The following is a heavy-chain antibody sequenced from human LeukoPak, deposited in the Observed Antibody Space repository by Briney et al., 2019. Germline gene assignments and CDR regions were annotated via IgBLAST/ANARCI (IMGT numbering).Heavy chain of an antibody. Sequence: SETLSLTCTVSGGSISSYYWSWIRQPPGKGLEYIGYIYYSGSTNYNPSLKSRVTISVDTSKNQFSLKLSSMTAADTAVYYCARVSWYSSSSFAYYYYMDVWGKGTTVTVSS. CDR2: IYYSGST. V-gene: IGHV4-59*01. D-gene: IGHD6-6*01. CDR3: ARVSWYSSSSFAYYYYMDV. CDR1: GGSISSYY. J-gene: IGHJ6*03.